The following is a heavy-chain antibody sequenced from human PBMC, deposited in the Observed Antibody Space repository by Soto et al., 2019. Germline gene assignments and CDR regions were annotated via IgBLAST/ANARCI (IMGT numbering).Heavy chain of an antibody. CDR1: GGSISSGGYY. V-gene: IGHV4-31*03. Sequence: QVQLQESGPGLVKPSQTLSLTCTVSGGSISSGGYYWSWIRQHPGKGLEWIGYIYYSGSTYYNPSLKSRVTISVDTSKNQFSLKLSSVTAADTAVYYCARSSAGSGWYSYPYFDYWGQGTLVTVSS. D-gene: IGHD6-19*01. CDR2: IYYSGST. CDR3: ARSSAGSGWYSYPYFDY. J-gene: IGHJ4*02.